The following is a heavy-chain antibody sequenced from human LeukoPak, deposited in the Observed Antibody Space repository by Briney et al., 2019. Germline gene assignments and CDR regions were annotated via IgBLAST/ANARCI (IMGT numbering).Heavy chain of an antibody. V-gene: IGHV1-18*01. J-gene: IGHJ4*02. Sequence: ASVKVSCKASGGTFSSYAISWVRQAPGQGLEWMGWISAYNGNTNYAQKLQGRVTMTTDTSTSTAYMELRSLRSDDTAVYYCASGYDFWSPYYWGQGTLVTVSS. CDR3: ASGYDFWSPYY. D-gene: IGHD3-3*01. CDR2: ISAYNGNT. CDR1: GGTFSSYA.